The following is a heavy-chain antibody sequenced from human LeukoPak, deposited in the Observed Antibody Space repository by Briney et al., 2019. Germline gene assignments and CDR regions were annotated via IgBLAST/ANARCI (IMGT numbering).Heavy chain of an antibody. CDR3: ARHERVIYYFDY. J-gene: IGHJ4*02. CDR1: GGSFSGYY. D-gene: IGHD3-16*02. CDR2: INHSGST. V-gene: IGHV4-34*01. Sequence: SETLSLTCAVYGGSFSGYYWSWIRQPLGKGLEWIGEINHSGSTNYNPSLKSRVTISVDTSKNQFSLKLSSVTAADTAVYYCARHERVIYYFDYWGQGTLVTVSS.